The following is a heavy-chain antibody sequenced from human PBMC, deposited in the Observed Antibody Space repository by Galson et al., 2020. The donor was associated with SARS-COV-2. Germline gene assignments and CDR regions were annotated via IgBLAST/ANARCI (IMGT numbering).Heavy chain of an antibody. CDR1: GYTFTSYD. V-gene: IGHV1-8*01. J-gene: IGHJ5*02. CDR3: ARSPTITRTPTIFGVVILKKNWFDP. CDR2: MNPKSGNT. Sequence: ASVKVSCKASGYTFTSYDINWVRQATGQGLEWMGWMNPKSGNTGYAQKFQGRVTMTRNTSISTAYMELSSLRSEDTAVYYCARSPTITRTPTIFGVVILKKNWFDPWGQGTLVTVSS. D-gene: IGHD3-3*01.